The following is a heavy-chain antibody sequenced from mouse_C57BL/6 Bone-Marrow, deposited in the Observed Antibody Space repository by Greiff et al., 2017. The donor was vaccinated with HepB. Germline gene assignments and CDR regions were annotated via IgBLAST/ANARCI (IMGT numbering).Heavy chain of an antibody. J-gene: IGHJ2*01. CDR2: IYPRDGST. V-gene: IGHV1-85*01. Sequence: VQLQESGPELVKPGASVKLSCKASGYTFTSYDINWVKQRPRQGLEWIGWIYPRDGSTKYNEKFKGKATLTVDTSSSTAYMELHSLTSEDSAVYFCAVYDYFDYWGQGTTLTVSS. CDR1: GYTFTSYD. CDR3: AVYDYFDY. D-gene: IGHD2-3*01.